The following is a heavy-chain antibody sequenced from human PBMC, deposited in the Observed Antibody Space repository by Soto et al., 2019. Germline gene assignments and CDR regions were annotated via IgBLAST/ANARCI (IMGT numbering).Heavy chain of an antibody. D-gene: IGHD3-16*01. CDR3: ARGGSPVDY. CDR2: ISAYNCNT. V-gene: IGHV1-18*01. Sequence: QVQLVQSGAEVKKPGASVKVSCKASGYTFTNFGISWVRQAPGQGLEWLGWISAYNCNTNYAQKFQYSVTRTTDTSTRTAYMEGRGLRFDDTAVYSWARGGSPVDYWGQGTLVTVSS. CDR1: GYTFTNFG. J-gene: IGHJ4*02.